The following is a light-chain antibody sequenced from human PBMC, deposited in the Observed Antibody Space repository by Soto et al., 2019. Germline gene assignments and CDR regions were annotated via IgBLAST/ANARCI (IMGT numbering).Light chain of an antibody. V-gene: IGKV3-20*01. J-gene: IGKJ5*01. CDR2: GAS. Sequence: EIVLTQSPGTLSLSPGERATLSCRASQSVSSSYLAWYQQKPGQAPRLLIYGASSRATGIPDRFSCSGSWTSFTLTISTLEIADFQVYYCPQYGSSTNFGQGTQVEIK. CDR3: PQYGSSTN. CDR1: QSVSSSY.